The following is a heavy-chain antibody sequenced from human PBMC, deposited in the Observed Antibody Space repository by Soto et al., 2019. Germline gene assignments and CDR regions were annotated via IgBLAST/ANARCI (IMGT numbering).Heavy chain of an antibody. CDR3: AKDSGYDLFPLAGELSFSPFRSFDY. V-gene: IGHV3-9*01. Sequence: GGSLRLSCAASGFTFDDYAMHWVRQAPGKGLEWVSGISWNSGSIGYADSVKGRFTISRDNAKNSLYLQMNSLRAEDTALYYCAKDSGYDLFPLAGELSFSPFRSFDYWGQGTLVTVSS. J-gene: IGHJ4*02. CDR2: ISWNSGSI. D-gene: IGHD3-16*02. CDR1: GFTFDDYA.